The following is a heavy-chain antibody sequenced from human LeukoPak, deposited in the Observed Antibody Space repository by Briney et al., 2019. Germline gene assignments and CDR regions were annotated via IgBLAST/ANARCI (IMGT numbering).Heavy chain of an antibody. V-gene: IGHV1-46*01. J-gene: IGHJ4*02. D-gene: IGHD4-23*01. CDR1: GYTFTSYD. CDR3: ARDPATVVNSNYFDY. CDR2: INPSGGST. Sequence: ASVKVSCKASGYTFTSYDINWVRQATGQGLEWMGIINPSGGSTSYAQKFQGRVTMTRDTSTSTVYMELSSLRSEDTAVYYCARDPATVVNSNYFDYWGQGTLVTVSS.